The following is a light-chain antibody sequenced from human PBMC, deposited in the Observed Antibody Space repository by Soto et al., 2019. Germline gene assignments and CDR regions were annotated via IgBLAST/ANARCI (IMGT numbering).Light chain of an antibody. J-gene: IGKJ1*01. V-gene: IGKV1-5*03. CDR2: KAS. CDR3: QQYDSYST. Sequence: DIQMTQSPSSLSASVGDRVTITCRASQTIRTWLAWYQQKPGKPPKLLIYKASNLEGGVPSRFGGSGSGTEFTLTINSLQPDDFATYYCQQYDSYSTFGQGTKVEIK. CDR1: QTIRTW.